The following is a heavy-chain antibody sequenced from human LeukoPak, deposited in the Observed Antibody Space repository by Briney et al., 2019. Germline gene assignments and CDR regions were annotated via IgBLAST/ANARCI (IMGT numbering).Heavy chain of an antibody. CDR3: ARGGVSRDWFDP. V-gene: IGHV1-18*04. CDR1: GYTFTGYY. Sequence: ASVKVSCKASGYTFTGYYMHWVRQAPGQGLEWMGWISAYNGNTNYAQKLQGRVTMTTDTSTSTAYMELRSLRSDDTAVYYCARGGVSRDWFDPWGQGTLVTVSS. J-gene: IGHJ5*02. D-gene: IGHD1-26*01. CDR2: ISAYNGNT.